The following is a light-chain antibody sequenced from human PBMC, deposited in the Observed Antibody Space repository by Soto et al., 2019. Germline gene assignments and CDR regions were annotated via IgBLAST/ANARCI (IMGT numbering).Light chain of an antibody. V-gene: IGKV3-15*01. Sequence: EIILTQSPATLSVSTGERATLSCRASQSISTNLAWYQQTPGQAPRLLIFDASTRATGIPGRFSGSESGTEFTLTISSLQSEEFAVYYCQQYNKWPPSFGPGTKVDIK. CDR3: QQYNKWPPS. CDR2: DAS. J-gene: IGKJ3*01. CDR1: QSISTN.